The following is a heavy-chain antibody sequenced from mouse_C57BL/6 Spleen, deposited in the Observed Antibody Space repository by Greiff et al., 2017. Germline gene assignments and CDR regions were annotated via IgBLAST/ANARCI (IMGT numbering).Heavy chain of an antibody. CDR3: ASIYYDYDGGVWFAY. Sequence: VQLQQSGPELVKPGASVKIPCKASGYTFTDYNMDWVKQSHGKSLEWIGDINPNNGGTIYNQKFKGKATLTVDKSSSTAYMELRSLTSEDTAVYYCASIYYDYDGGVWFAYWGQGTLVTVSA. CDR1: GYTFTDYN. CDR2: INPNNGGT. V-gene: IGHV1-18*01. J-gene: IGHJ3*01. D-gene: IGHD2-4*01.